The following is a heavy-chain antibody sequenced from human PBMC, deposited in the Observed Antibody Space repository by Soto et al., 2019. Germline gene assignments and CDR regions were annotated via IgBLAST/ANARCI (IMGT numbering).Heavy chain of an antibody. J-gene: IGHJ5*02. CDR3: VRSGSNDAS. CDR1: GFTFSDYW. CDR2: IKPDDSAK. D-gene: IGHD4-4*01. V-gene: IGHV3-7*01. Sequence: EVQLVESGGGLVQPGGSLRLSCTASGFTFSDYWMTWVRQAPGKGLEWVAGIKPDDSAKKYEYSVKGRFSISRDNAKNTIYLQMESLRGGDTALYYYVRSGSNDASWGQGTLVTVSS.